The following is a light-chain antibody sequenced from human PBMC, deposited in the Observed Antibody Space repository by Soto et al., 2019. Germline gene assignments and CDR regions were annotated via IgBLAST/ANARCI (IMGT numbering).Light chain of an antibody. CDR2: GAS. V-gene: IGKV3-15*01. CDR1: QSVSSN. J-gene: IGKJ3*01. CDR3: QQYNNWPSLFT. Sequence: EIVMTQSPATLSVSPGERATLSCRASQSVSSNLAWYQQKPGQAPRLLIYGASTRATGIPARFSGSGSGTEFTLTMRSLQSEDFAVYYCQQYNNWPSLFTFGPGTKVDIK.